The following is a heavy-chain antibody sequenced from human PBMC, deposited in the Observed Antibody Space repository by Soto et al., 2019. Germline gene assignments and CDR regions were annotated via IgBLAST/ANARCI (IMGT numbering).Heavy chain of an antibody. Sequence: EVQLVESGGGLVQPGGSLRLSCEASGFTFSHYYMAWVRQVPGRGLEWLARISGDGSGIHYADFVKGRLTISRDNAENTYLQLSSLTADDTATYFCAREGQSAWYFDLWGRGTLVTVST. D-gene: IGHD4-4*01. CDR2: ISGDGSGI. CDR1: GFTFSHYY. J-gene: IGHJ2*01. V-gene: IGHV3-74*01. CDR3: AREGQSAWYFDL.